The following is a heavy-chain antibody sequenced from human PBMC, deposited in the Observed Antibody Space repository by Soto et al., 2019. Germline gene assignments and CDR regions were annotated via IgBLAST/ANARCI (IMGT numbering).Heavy chain of an antibody. V-gene: IGHV1-69*13. D-gene: IGHD1-1*01. J-gene: IGHJ6*02. CDR3: AATSQTSDWNDESPLYYYYGMDV. CDR1: GGTFSSYA. Sequence: SVKVSCKASGGTFSSYAISWVRQAPGQGLEWMGGIIPIFGTANYAQKFQGRVTITADESTSTAYMELSSLRSEDTAVYYCAATSQTSDWNDESPLYYYYGMDVWGQGTTVTVSS. CDR2: IIPIFGTA.